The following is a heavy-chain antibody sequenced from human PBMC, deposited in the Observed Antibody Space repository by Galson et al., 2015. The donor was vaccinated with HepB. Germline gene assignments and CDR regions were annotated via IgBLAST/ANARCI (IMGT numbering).Heavy chain of an antibody. CDR2: ISAYNGNT. CDR3: ARADIVLMVYASTPFDY. J-gene: IGHJ4*02. D-gene: IGHD2-8*01. V-gene: IGHV1-18*01. CDR1: GYTFTSYG. Sequence: SCKASGYTFTSYGISWVRQAPGQGLEWMGWISAYNGNTNYAQKLQGRVTMTTDTSTSTAYMELRSLRSDDTAVYYCARADIVLMVYASTPFDYWGQGTLVTVSS.